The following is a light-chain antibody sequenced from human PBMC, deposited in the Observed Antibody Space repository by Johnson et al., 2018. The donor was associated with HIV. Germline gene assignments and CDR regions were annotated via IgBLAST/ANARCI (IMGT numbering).Light chain of an antibody. Sequence: QSVLTQPPSVSAAPGQKVTISCSGSSSNIGNNYVSWYQHLPGRAPKLLIYDNNKRPSGIPDRFSGSKSGTSATLGITGLQTGAEADYYCGTWDSSLSAGYGFGTGTKVTVL. CDR3: GTWDSSLSAGYG. V-gene: IGLV1-51*01. CDR1: SSNIGNNY. J-gene: IGLJ1*01. CDR2: DNN.